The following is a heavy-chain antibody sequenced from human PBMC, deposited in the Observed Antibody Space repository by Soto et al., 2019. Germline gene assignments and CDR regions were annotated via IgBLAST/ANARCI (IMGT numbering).Heavy chain of an antibody. CDR3: ASRQGLERWLVLDY. Sequence: QVQLVQAGAEVKKPGDSVQVSCKASGYTFTNYPMHWVRQAPGQRLEWMGWISAGNGDTEYSHNFQGRVTITRDTSAGTAYMERNILRSDDTAVYSCASRQGLERWLVLDYWCQGTLVTVSS. V-gene: IGHV1-3*01. CDR2: ISAGNGDT. CDR1: GYTFTNYP. J-gene: IGHJ4*02. D-gene: IGHD6-19*01.